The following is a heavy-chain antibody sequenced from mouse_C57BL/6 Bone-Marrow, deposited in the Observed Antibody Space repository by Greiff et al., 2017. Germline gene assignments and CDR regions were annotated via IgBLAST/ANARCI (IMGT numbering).Heavy chain of an antibody. Sequence: DVHLVESGPELVKPGASVKISCKASGYTFTDYNMDWVKQSHGQSLEWIGDINPKNGGTIYNQKFKGKDTLTVDKSSSTAYMELHSLTSEDTAVYYCARGYYGLDYWGQGTTLTVSS. D-gene: IGHD1-1*01. V-gene: IGHV1-18*01. CDR3: ARGYYGLDY. J-gene: IGHJ2*01. CDR2: INPKNGGT. CDR1: GYTFTDYN.